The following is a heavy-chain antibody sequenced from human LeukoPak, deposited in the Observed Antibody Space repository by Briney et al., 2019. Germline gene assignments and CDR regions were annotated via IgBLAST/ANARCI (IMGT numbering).Heavy chain of an antibody. V-gene: IGHV1-2*02. Sequence: ASVKVSCKASEDTFTDYYIHWVRQAPGQGLEWMGWMNPSSGGTKYARKFQDRVTMTRDASISTAYMEVSRLRFDDMAVYYCTRGPNNSASDWFDPWGQGTLVTVS. CDR1: EDTFTDYY. CDR3: TRGPNNSASDWFDP. J-gene: IGHJ5*02. CDR2: MNPSSGGT. D-gene: IGHD1-20*01.